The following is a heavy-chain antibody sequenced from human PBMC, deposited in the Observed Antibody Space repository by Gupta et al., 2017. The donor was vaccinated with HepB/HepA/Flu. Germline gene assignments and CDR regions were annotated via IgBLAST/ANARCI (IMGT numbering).Heavy chain of an antibody. CDR1: GFTFSSYG. J-gene: IGHJ4*02. D-gene: IGHD1-26*01. CDR2: LSYDGSNK. CDR3: AKTGGSDPHNSLDY. V-gene: IGHV3-30*18. Sequence: QVQLVESGGGVVQPGRSLRLSCAASGFTFSSYGMHWVRQAPGKGLKWVAFLSYDGSNKYYADSVKGRFTISRDNSKNTLYLQMNILRAEDTAVYYCAKTGGSDPHNSLDYWGQGTLVTVSS.